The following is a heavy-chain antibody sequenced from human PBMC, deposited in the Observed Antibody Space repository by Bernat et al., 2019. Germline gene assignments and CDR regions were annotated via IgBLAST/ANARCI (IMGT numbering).Heavy chain of an antibody. J-gene: IGHJ6*03. CDR3: ARVSGGPYYYYYMDV. D-gene: IGHD3-16*01. V-gene: IGHV3-74*01. Sequence: EVQLVESGGGLVQPGGSLRLSCAASGFTFSSYWMHWVRQAPGKGLVWVSRINSDGSSTSYADSVKGRFTNSRDNAKNTLYLQMNSLRAEDTAVYYCARVSGGPYYYYYMDVWGKGTTVTVSS. CDR1: GFTFSSYW. CDR2: INSDGSST.